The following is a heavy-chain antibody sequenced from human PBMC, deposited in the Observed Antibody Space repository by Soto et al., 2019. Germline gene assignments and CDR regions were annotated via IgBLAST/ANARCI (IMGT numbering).Heavy chain of an antibody. CDR3: AKSGSSGWYGWFDP. CDR2: IYWNDDK. J-gene: IGHJ5*02. Sequence: SGPTLVKPTQALTLTGVFCGFSLRTSGVGVGWIRQPPGKALEWLGFIYWNDDKRYSPSLKSRLTITKDTSKNQVVLTMTNMHPVDTATYYCAKSGSSGWYGWFDPWGQGSLVTVSS. CDR1: GFSLRTSGVG. V-gene: IGHV2-5*01. D-gene: IGHD6-19*01.